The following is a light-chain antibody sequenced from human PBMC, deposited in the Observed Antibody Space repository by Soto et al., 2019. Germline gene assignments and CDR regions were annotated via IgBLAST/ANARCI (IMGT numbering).Light chain of an antibody. Sequence: QSALTQPASVXXXXXXXXXISCTGTSSDVGGYNYVSWYQQHPGKAPKLMIYEVSNRPSGVSNRFSGSKSGNTASLTISGLQAEDEADYYCSSYTSSSTPWVFGGGTKLTVL. CDR1: SSDVGGYNY. J-gene: IGLJ3*02. V-gene: IGLV2-14*01. CDR3: SSYTSSSTPWV. CDR2: EVS.